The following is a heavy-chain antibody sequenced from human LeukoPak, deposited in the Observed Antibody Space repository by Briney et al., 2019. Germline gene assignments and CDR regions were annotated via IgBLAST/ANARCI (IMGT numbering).Heavy chain of an antibody. CDR2: IKKDGSEK. CDR3: ACAPMMGPFDY. Sequence: GGSLRLSCTASGFTFSSYRMTWVRQAPGKGLEWVANIKKDGSEKYYVDSVKGRFTISRDNAKTSLFLQMNSLRAEDTAVYYCACAPMMGPFDYWGQGTLVTVSS. V-gene: IGHV3-7*01. CDR1: GFTFSSYR. D-gene: IGHD3-22*01. J-gene: IGHJ4*02.